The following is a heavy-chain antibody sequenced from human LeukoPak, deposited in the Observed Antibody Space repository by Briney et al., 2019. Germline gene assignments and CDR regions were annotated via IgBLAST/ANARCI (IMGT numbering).Heavy chain of an antibody. CDR3: ACTIGYCSVTSCHALFDR. Sequence: PSETLSLTCAVSGVSISSSCCWCRIRQSPGKGLEWIGTIYHSGSTYYNPSLKSRVTMAADTSTNQLSLRLRSVTAADTAVYYCACTIGYCSVTSCHALFDRWDQGILVTVSS. D-gene: IGHD2-2*03. CDR2: IYHSGST. CDR1: GVSISSSCC. J-gene: IGHJ5*02. V-gene: IGHV4-39*01.